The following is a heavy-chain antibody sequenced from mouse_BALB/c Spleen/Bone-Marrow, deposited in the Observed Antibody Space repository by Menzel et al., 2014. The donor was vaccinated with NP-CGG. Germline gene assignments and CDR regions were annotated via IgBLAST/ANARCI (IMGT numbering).Heavy chain of an antibody. Sequence: LVESGAELVRPGTSVKVSCKASGYAFTNYWIDWIKQRPGQGLEWIGVINPGSGGINYNEKFKGKATLTADKSSSTAYMQLSSLTSDDSAVYFCARELVRGMDYWGQGTSVTVSS. D-gene: IGHD1-1*01. J-gene: IGHJ4*01. CDR2: INPGSGGI. CDR3: ARELVRGMDY. CDR1: GYAFTNYW. V-gene: IGHV1-54*03.